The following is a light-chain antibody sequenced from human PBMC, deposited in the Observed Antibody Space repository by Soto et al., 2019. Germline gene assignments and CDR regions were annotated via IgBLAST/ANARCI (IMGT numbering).Light chain of an antibody. CDR2: GAS. J-gene: IGKJ1*01. V-gene: IGKV3-20*01. Sequence: EFVLTHSPGTLSLSQCERATLSFRASQSVSNNYLAWFQQKPGQAPRLLMYGASSRATGIPDRFSGSGSGTDFPLTITRLEPEDVAVYYCQQYASSRTFGQGTKVDIK. CDR3: QQYASSRT. CDR1: QSVSNNY.